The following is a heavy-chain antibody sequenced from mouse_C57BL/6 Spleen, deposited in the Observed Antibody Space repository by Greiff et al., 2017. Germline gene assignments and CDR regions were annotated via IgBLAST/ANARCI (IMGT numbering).Heavy chain of an antibody. CDR2: IDPENGDT. J-gene: IGHJ2*01. V-gene: IGHV14-4*01. Sequence: VQLQQSGAELVRPGASVKLSCTASGFNIKDDYMHWVKQRPEQGLEWIGWIDPENGDTEYASKFQGKATITADTSSNTAYLQLSSLTSEDTAVYYCTTPHYYGSTYLDYWGQGTTLTVSS. D-gene: IGHD1-1*01. CDR3: TTPHYYGSTYLDY. CDR1: GFNIKDDY.